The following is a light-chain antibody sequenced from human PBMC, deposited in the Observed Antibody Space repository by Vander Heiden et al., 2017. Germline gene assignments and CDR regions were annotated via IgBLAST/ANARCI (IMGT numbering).Light chain of an antibody. CDR1: NLGDKY. V-gene: IGLV3-1*01. Sequence: SYALTQPPSVSVSPGQTASITCSGDNLGDKYACWYQQKPGQSPVLVIYQDSKRPSGIPERFSGSNSGNTATLTISGTQAMDEADYYCQAWDSSTAVVFGGGTKLTVL. CDR2: QDS. CDR3: QAWDSSTAVV. J-gene: IGLJ2*01.